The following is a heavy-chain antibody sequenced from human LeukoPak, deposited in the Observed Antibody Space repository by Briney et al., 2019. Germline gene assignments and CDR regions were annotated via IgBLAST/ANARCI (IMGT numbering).Heavy chain of an antibody. CDR1: GFSLTSYD. CDR2: LRSDGKTD. J-gene: IGHJ3*02. D-gene: IGHD3-10*01. V-gene: IGHV3-30*02. CDR3: ARDLWASNGTGINYHGLVDGFEI. Sequence: PGGSLRLSCEASGFSLTSYDIHWVRQTPGKGLEWVAFLRSDGKTDNYADSVKGRFTLSRDNSKNTLYLQLNSLRPEDTAVYYCARDLWASNGTGINYHGLVDGFEIWGQGTMVTVSS.